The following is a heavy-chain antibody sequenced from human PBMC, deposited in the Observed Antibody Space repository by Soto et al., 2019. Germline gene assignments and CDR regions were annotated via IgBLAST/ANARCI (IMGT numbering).Heavy chain of an antibody. V-gene: IGHV4-59*01. CDR2: IYYSGST. J-gene: IGHJ2*01. Sequence: QVQLQESGPGLVKPSETLSLTCTVSGGSISSYHWSWIRQPPGKGLEWIGYIYYSGSTNYNPSLKSRVTISVDTSKNQFSLKLSSVTAADTAVYYCARGDYGDGIDFDLWGRGTLVTVSS. D-gene: IGHD4-17*01. CDR1: GGSISSYH. CDR3: ARGDYGDGIDFDL.